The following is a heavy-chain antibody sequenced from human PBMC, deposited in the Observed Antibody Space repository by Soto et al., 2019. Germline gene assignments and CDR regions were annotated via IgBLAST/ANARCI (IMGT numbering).Heavy chain of an antibody. V-gene: IGHV4-39*01. CDR2: IYYAGNT. J-gene: IGHJ4*02. D-gene: IGHD2-15*01. Sequence: PSETLSLTCTVSGDSITKSTYYWAWVRQTPGKGPEWIGSIYYAGNTYYNPSLQSRVTISVDASKNQFSLELQSVTAADSAVYYCASVPYYGSGGDGPYFFDYWGQGILVTVS. CDR1: GDSITKSTYY. CDR3: ASVPYYGSGGDGPYFFDY.